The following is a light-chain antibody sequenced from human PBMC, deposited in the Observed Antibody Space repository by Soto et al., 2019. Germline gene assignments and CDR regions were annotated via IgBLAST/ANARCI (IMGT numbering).Light chain of an antibody. CDR1: SSAVGAYKY. CDR2: DVI. V-gene: IGLV2-14*03. CDR3: SSYTNHTTPVV. J-gene: IGLJ2*01. Sequence: QSALTQPASVSGSPGQSITISCTGTSSAVGAYKYVSWYQHHPTKAPKLMIYDVIYRPSGVSNRFSGSKSDNTASLTISGLQAEDEADYYCSSYTNHTTPVVFGGGTKLTVL.